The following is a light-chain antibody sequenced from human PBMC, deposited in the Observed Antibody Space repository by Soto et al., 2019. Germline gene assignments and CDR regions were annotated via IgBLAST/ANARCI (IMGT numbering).Light chain of an antibody. Sequence: ETVMTQFPATLSVSPGERATLSCRASQYVSTNLAWYQQQPGQPPRLLIYGASSRATGIPDRFSGSGSETDFTLTISRLEPEDSAVYYCHHYGSLLWTFGQGTKVDIK. CDR2: GAS. V-gene: IGKV3-20*01. CDR3: HHYGSLLWT. J-gene: IGKJ1*01. CDR1: QYVSTN.